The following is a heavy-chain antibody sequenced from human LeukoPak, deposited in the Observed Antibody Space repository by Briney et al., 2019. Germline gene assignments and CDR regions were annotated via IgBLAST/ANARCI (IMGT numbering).Heavy chain of an antibody. V-gene: IGHV3-7*01. J-gene: IGHJ3*02. Sequence: PGGSLRLSCVASGFTFSNYWMGWVRQAPGKGLEWVANIKQDGTEKRYVDPVKGRFTISRDNAKNSLYLQMNSLRADDTAVYHCARQETSSYNGAFDIWGQGTMVTVSS. CDR2: IKQDGTEK. CDR3: ARQETSSYNGAFDI. CDR1: GFTFSNYW. D-gene: IGHD1-26*01.